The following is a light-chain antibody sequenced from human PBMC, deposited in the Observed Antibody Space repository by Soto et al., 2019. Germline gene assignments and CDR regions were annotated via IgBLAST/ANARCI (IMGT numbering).Light chain of an antibody. V-gene: IGKV1-5*01. CDR1: KSISTW. Sequence: DIQMTQSPSTLSASEGARVTITCRASKSISTWLPWFQQKPGKAPKLLIYDASSLESGVPSRFSGSGSGTEFTLTISSLQPDDFATYYCQQYNSYSPTFGPGTKVDIK. CDR2: DAS. J-gene: IGKJ3*01. CDR3: QQYNSYSPT.